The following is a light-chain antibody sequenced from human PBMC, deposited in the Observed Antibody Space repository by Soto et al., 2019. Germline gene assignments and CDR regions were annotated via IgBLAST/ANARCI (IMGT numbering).Light chain of an antibody. V-gene: IGKV1-5*03. J-gene: IGKJ1*01. Sequence: DIQMTQSPSTLSASVGDRATITCRASQSISSWLAWYQQKPGKAPKLLIYRASTLDSGIPSRFSGSGSGTEFTLTISSLQPDDFATYYCQQYNSYPWTFGQGTKVEIK. CDR3: QQYNSYPWT. CDR1: QSISSW. CDR2: RAS.